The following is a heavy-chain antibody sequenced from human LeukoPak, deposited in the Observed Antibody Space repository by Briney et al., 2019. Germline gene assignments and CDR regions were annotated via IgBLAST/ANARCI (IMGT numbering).Heavy chain of an antibody. CDR3: ARAGYSGYDYDY. CDR2: MNPNSGNT. J-gene: IGHJ4*02. V-gene: IGHV1-8*01. CDR1: GYTFTSYD. Sequence: ASVKVSCKASGYTFTSYDINWVRQATGQGLEWMGWMNPNSGNTGYAQKFQGRVTMTRNTSISTAHMELSSLRSEDTAVYYCARAGYSGYDYDYWGQGTLVTVSS. D-gene: IGHD5-12*01.